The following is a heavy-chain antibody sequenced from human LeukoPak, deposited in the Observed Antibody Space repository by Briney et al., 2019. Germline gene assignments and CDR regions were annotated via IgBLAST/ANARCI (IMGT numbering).Heavy chain of an antibody. CDR3: AKRAQGLGSPFDY. Sequence: GGSLRLSCAASGFTFSNYDMTWVRQAPGKGLEWVSGISDSGGSTYYAHSVKGRFTISRDKSKNTPYLQMNSLIVEDTAIYYCAKRAQGLGSPFDYWGQGILVTVSS. V-gene: IGHV3-23*01. D-gene: IGHD3-10*01. CDR2: ISDSGGST. CDR1: GFTFSNYD. J-gene: IGHJ4*02.